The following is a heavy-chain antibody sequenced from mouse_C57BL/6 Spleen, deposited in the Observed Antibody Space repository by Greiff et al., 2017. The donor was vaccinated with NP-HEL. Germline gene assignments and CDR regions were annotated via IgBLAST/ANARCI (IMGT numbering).Heavy chain of an antibody. CDR1: GFNIKDDY. D-gene: IGHD4-1*01. V-gene: IGHV14-4*01. Sequence: EVQLVESGAELVRPGASVKLSCTASGFNIKDDYMHWVKQRPEQGLEWIGWIDPENGDTEYASKFQGKATITADTSSNTAYLQLSSLTSEDTAVYYCTLTGTRDWYFDVWGTGTTVTVSS. CDR3: TLTGTRDWYFDV. CDR2: IDPENGDT. J-gene: IGHJ1*03.